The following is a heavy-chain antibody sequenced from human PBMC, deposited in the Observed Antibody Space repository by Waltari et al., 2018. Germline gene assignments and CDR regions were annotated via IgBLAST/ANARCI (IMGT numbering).Heavy chain of an antibody. CDR2: IYPGDSDT. V-gene: IGHV5-51*01. D-gene: IGHD3-22*01. Sequence: EVQLVQSGAEVKKPGESLKISCKGSGYSFTSYWIGWVRQMRGKGLEWMGIIYPGDSDTRYSPSFQGQVTISADKSISTAYLQWSSLKASDTAMYYCARHGYYDSSGSYAFDIWGQGTMVTVSS. CDR1: GYSFTSYW. J-gene: IGHJ3*02. CDR3: ARHGYYDSSGSYAFDI.